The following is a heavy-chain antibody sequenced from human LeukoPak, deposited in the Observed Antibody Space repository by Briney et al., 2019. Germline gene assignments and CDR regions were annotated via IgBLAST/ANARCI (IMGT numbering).Heavy chain of an antibody. CDR1: GFTFSSYG. Sequence: QSGGSLRLSCAASGFTFSSYGMHWVRQAPGKGLEWVAVISYDGSNKYYAYSVKGRFTISRDNSKNTLYLQMNSLRAEDTAVYYCAKDVLRYEPYGSGKRPSYNWFDPWGQGTLVTVSS. CDR2: ISYDGSNK. J-gene: IGHJ5*02. D-gene: IGHD3-10*01. CDR3: AKDVLRYEPYGSGKRPSYNWFDP. V-gene: IGHV3-30*18.